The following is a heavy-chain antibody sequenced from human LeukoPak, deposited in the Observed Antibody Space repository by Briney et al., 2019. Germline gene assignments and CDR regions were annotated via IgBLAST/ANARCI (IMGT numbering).Heavy chain of an antibody. D-gene: IGHD6-6*01. CDR1: GLTFSNYG. CDR3: ARGGSIAAREDY. CDR2: ISAYNGNT. V-gene: IGHV1-18*01. Sequence: ASVKVSCKATGLTFSNYGISWVRQAPGQGLEWMGWISAYNGNTNYAQKLQGRVTMTTDTSTSTAYMELRSLRSDDTAVYYCARGGSIAAREDYWGQGTLVTVSS. J-gene: IGHJ4*02.